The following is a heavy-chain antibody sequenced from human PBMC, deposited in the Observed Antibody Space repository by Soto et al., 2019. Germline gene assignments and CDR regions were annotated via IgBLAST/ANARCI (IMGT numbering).Heavy chain of an antibody. Sequence: GSLSLSCATYGFTFSNFDMHWVRQVSGKGLDWVSSIGAARDRYDLGPVKGRFTISRENAKNAVYLQMNDLRAGDSAVYYCARAYTGRLPLRADYYYAMDVWGQGTTVTVSS. D-gene: IGHD2-15*01. CDR1: GFTFSNFD. CDR3: ARAYTGRLPLRADYYYAMDV. J-gene: IGHJ6*02. CDR2: IGAARDR. V-gene: IGHV3-13*05.